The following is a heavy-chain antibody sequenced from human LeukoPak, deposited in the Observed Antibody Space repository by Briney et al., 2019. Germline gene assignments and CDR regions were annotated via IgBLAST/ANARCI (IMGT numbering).Heavy chain of an antibody. D-gene: IGHD3-16*01. CDR1: GYTFTGYG. CDR2: ISAYNGKT. CDR3: ARVFGGATSGDY. V-gene: IGHV1-18*01. J-gene: IGHJ4*02. Sequence: ASVKVSCKASGYTFTGYGISWVRQAPGQGLEWMGWISAYNGKTNYAQKLQGRVSMTTDTSTSTAYVELRSLRSDDTAVYFCARVFGGATSGDYWGQGTLVTVSS.